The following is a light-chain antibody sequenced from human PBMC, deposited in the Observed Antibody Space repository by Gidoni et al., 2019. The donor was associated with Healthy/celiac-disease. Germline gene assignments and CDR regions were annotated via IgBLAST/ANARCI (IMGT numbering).Light chain of an antibody. J-gene: IGKJ4*01. CDR3: QQYKSYPT. V-gene: IGKV1-5*03. Sequence: DIQMTQSPSTLSASVGDRVTITCRASQSISSWLAWYQQKPGKAPKLLSYKASSLESGVPSRFSGSGSGTEFTLTISSLQPDDFATYYCQQYKSYPTFGGGTKVEIK. CDR1: QSISSW. CDR2: KAS.